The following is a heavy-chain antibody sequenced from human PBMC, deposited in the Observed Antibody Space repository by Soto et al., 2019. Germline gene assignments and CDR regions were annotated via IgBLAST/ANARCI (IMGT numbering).Heavy chain of an antibody. J-gene: IGHJ5*02. D-gene: IGHD2-15*01. Sequence: ASVKVSCKASGGTFSSYTISWVRQAPGQGLEWMGRIIPILGIANYAQKFQGRVTITADKSTSTAYMELSSLRSEDTAVYYCASNAGLGYCSGGSCYEGNWFDPWGQGTLVTVSS. CDR1: GGTFSSYT. CDR2: IIPILGIA. CDR3: ASNAGLGYCSGGSCYEGNWFDP. V-gene: IGHV1-69*02.